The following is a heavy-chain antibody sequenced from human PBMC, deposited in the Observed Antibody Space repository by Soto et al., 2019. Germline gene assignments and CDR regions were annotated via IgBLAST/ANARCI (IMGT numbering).Heavy chain of an antibody. CDR3: AYLPCSGGSCYWFSFSGMDV. J-gene: IGHJ6*02. Sequence: QITLKESGPTLVKPTQTLTLTCTFSGFSLSTSGVGVARIRQPPGKALEWLALIYWDDDKRYRPSLESRLTITMDTSKSQVVLTMTNMDSVDTATYYCAYLPCSGGSCYWFSFSGMDVWAPGTTVTVSS. D-gene: IGHD2-15*01. CDR2: IYWDDDK. CDR1: GFSLSTSGVG. V-gene: IGHV2-5*02.